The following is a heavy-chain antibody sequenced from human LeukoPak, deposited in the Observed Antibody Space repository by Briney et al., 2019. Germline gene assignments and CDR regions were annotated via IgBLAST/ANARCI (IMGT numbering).Heavy chain of an antibody. CDR3: ARLGCSGGSCYSGH. CDR1: GGSISSGGYY. V-gene: IGHV4-31*03. J-gene: IGHJ4*02. D-gene: IGHD2-15*01. CDR2: IYYSGST. Sequence: SQTLSLTCTVSGGSISSGGYYWSWIRQHPGKGLEWIGYIYYSGSTKYNPSLKSRVTISVDKSKNQFSLKLSSVTAADTAVYYCARLGCSGGSCYSGHWGQGTLVTVSS.